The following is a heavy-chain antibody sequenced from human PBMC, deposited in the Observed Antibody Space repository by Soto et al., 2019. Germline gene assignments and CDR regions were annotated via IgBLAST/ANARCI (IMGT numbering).Heavy chain of an antibody. CDR1: GVSFRGYY. CDR2: INHRGST. CDR3: AGRKSDGPVQLRFTFDY. D-gene: IGHD5-18*01. V-gene: IGHV4-34*01. J-gene: IGHJ4*02. Sequence: NPSESLSLHCAVYGVSFRGYYWSWIRQPPGKGLEWIGDINHRGSTNYNPSLKRRVTIPVDTSKNQCSLTLSSVTAAYTAVYYWAGRKSDGPVQLRFTFDYWGQGTLVTVSS.